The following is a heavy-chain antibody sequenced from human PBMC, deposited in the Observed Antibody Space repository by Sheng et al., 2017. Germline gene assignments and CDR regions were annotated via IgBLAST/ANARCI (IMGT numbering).Heavy chain of an antibody. J-gene: IGHJ4*02. D-gene: IGHD4-17*01. V-gene: IGHV1-18*01. CDR2: ISTYNGNT. CDR1: GYTFTTYG. CDR3: ARAVTTMELDY. Sequence: QVQVVQSGAEVKKPGASVKVSCKASGYTFTTYGISWVRQAPGQGPEWMGWISTYNGNTNYAQKFQGRVTMTTDTSTSTAYMELRSLRSDDTAVYYCARAVTTMELDYWGQGTLVTVSS.